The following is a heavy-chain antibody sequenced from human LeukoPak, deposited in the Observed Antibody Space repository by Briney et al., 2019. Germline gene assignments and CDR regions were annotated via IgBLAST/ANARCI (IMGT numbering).Heavy chain of an antibody. CDR3: ARPRVRGIIIRGFDY. D-gene: IGHD3-10*01. CDR2: IYHSGST. J-gene: IGHJ4*02. CDR1: GGSISSSNW. Sequence: SGTLSLTCAVSGGSISSSNWWSWVRQPPGKGLEWIGEIYHSGSTNYNPSLKSRVTISVDKSKNQFSLKLSSVTAADTAVYYCARPRVRGIIIRGFDYWGQGTLVTVSS. V-gene: IGHV4-4*02.